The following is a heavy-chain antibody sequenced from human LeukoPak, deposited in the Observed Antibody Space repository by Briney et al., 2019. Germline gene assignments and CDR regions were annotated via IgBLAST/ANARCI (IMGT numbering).Heavy chain of an antibody. CDR1: GGSISSGSYY. CDR3: ARVDSYGEYPYYYYGMDV. J-gene: IGHJ6*02. CDR2: IYTSGST. V-gene: IGHV4-61*02. D-gene: IGHD4-17*01. Sequence: PSQTLSLTCTDSGGSISSGSYYWSWIRQPAGKRLEWIGRIYTSGSTNYNPSLKSRATISVATSKNQFSLKLSSVTAADTAVYYCARVDSYGEYPYYYYGMDVWGQGTTVTVSS.